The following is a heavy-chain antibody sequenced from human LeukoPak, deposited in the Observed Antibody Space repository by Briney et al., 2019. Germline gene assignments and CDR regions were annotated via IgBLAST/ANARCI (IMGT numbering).Heavy chain of an antibody. Sequence: GGSLRLSCAASGFTFSSYSMNWVRQAPGKGLDWVSSISSSSSYIYYADSVKGRFTISRDNAKNSLYLQMNSLRAEDTAVYYLARDESDPAGGFDPWGQGTLVTVSS. CDR3: ARDESDPAGGFDP. V-gene: IGHV3-21*01. CDR2: ISSSSSYI. CDR1: GFTFSSYS. D-gene: IGHD3-10*01. J-gene: IGHJ5*02.